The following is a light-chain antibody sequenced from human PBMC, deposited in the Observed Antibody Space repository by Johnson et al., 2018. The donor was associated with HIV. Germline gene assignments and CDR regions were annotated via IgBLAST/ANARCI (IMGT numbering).Light chain of an antibody. CDR1: SSNIGNNY. Sequence: QSVLTQPPSVSAAPGQKVTISCSGSSSNIGNNYVSWYQQLPGTAPKLLIYDNNKRPSGIRDRFSGSKSGTSATLGITGLQTGDEADYYCGTWDSSLSAYVTGTGTKVTVL. V-gene: IGLV1-51*01. CDR2: DNN. J-gene: IGLJ1*01. CDR3: GTWDSSLSAYV.